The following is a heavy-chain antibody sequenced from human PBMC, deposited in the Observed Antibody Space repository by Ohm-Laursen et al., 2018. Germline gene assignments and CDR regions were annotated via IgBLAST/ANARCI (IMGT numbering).Heavy chain of an antibody. V-gene: IGHV1-46*01. CDR1: GFLFINYG. CDR3: ARDETGSSVFGPYYYGMDV. D-gene: IGHD3-9*01. CDR2: INPSGGST. J-gene: IGHJ6*02. Sequence: GSSVKVSCKTFGFLFINYGVNWMRQAPGQGLEWLGIINPSGGSTSYAQKFQGRVTMARDTSTSTVYLELNSLISEDTALYYCARDETGSSVFGPYYYGMDVWGQGTTVTVSS.